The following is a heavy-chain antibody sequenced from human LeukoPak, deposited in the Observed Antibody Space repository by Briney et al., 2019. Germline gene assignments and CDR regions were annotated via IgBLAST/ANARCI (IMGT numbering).Heavy chain of an antibody. CDR1: GYTFTSYG. V-gene: IGHV1-18*04. Sequence: ASVKVSCKASGYTFTSYGISWVRQAPGQGLEWMGWISAYNGNTNYAQKLQGRVTMTTDTSTSTAYMELRSLRSDDTAVYYCAREGRGWYIDYYGMDVWGKGTTVTVSS. D-gene: IGHD6-19*01. CDR3: AREGRGWYIDYYGMDV. CDR2: ISAYNGNT. J-gene: IGHJ6*04.